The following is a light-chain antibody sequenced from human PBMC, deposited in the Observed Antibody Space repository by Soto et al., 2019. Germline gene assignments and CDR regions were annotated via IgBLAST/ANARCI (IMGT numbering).Light chain of an antibody. J-gene: IGKJ3*01. CDR3: MQALQAPCT. Sequence: EIVMTQSPLSLPVTPGEPASISCKSSQSLLHSNGYNYLDWYLQKPGQSPQLLIYSGSNRASGVPDRFSGSGSGTDFTLKISRVEAEDVAVYYCMQALQAPCTFVPGTQVDIK. V-gene: IGKV2-28*01. CDR2: SGS. CDR1: QSLLHSNGYNY.